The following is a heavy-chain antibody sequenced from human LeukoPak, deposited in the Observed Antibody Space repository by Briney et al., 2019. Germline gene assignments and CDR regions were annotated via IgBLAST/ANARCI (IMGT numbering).Heavy chain of an antibody. V-gene: IGHV4-39*01. CDR2: IYYSGST. CDR1: GASISSSSYY. Sequence: SETLSLTCTVSGASISSSSYYWGWIRQPPGKGLEWIGSIYYSGSTYYNPSLKSRVTISVDTSKNQFSLKLSSVTAADTAVYYCARRETGTIFDYWGQGTLVTVSS. D-gene: IGHD1-7*01. CDR3: ARRETGTIFDY. J-gene: IGHJ4*02.